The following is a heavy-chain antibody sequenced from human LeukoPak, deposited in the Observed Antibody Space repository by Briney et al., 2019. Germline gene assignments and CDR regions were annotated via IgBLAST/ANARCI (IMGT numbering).Heavy chain of an antibody. V-gene: IGHV1-69*13. CDR2: IIPIFGTA. CDR1: GGTFSSYA. Sequence: GASVKVSCKASGGTFSSYAISWVRQAPGQGLEWMGGIIPIFGTANYAQKFQGRVTITADESTSTAYMELSSLRSEDTAVYYCASFKAAAGTSDYYYYYYMDVWGKGTTVTISS. D-gene: IGHD4-17*01. CDR3: ASFKAAAGTSDYYYYYYMDV. J-gene: IGHJ6*03.